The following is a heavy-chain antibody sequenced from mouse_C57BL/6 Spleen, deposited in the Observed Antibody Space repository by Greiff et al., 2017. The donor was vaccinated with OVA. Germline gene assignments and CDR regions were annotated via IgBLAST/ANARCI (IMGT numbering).Heavy chain of an antibody. CDR2: IYPRSGNN. CDR1: GYTFTSYG. CDR3: ARRWYWYFYV. D-gene: IGHD1-1*02. V-gene: IGHV1-81*01. Sequence: VQLQQSGAELARPGASVKLSCKASGYTFTSYGISWVKQRPGQGLEWIGEIYPRSGNNYYNEKFKGKATLTADKDSSTAYMELRSLTSEDSAVYFCARRWYWYFYVWGTGTTVTVSS. J-gene: IGHJ1*03.